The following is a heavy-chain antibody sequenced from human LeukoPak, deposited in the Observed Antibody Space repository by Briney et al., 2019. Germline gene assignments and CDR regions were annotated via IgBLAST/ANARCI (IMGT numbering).Heavy chain of an antibody. CDR1: GLTVSSSY. V-gene: IGHV3-53*04. J-gene: IGHJ5*02. D-gene: IGHD3-9*01. CDR2: IYIGDNP. Sequence: GGSLRLSCAASGLTVSSSYMSWVRQAPGKGLEWVSIIYIGDNPHYADSVKGRFTISRHNSKNTLYLQMNNLRAEDTAVYYCARSYYDVLTNNYMWLAPWGQGTLVTVSS. CDR3: ARSYYDVLTNNYMWLAP.